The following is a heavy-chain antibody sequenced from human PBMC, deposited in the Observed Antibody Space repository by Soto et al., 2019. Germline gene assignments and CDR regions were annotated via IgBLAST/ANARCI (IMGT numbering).Heavy chain of an antibody. J-gene: IGHJ4*02. CDR1: GGSISSSSYY. V-gene: IGHV4-39*01. CDR2: IYYSGST. Sequence: SETLSLTCTVSGGSISSSSYYWGWIRQPPGKGLEWIGSIYYSGSTYSNPSLKSRVTISVDTSKNQFSLKLSSVTAADTAVYYCARQQYSGSYPILDFDYWGQGTLVTVSS. D-gene: IGHD1-26*01. CDR3: ARQQYSGSYPILDFDY.